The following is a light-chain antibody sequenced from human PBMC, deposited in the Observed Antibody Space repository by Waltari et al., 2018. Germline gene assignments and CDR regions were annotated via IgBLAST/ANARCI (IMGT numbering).Light chain of an antibody. Sequence: QSALTQPASVSGSPGQSITISCTGTSSDVGAYNSVSWYQQHPGKAPKPMIYDVIYRPAGVLNRCSGPKSGNTVSLTISGLQAEDEADYYCSSYISITTPVIFGGGTKLTVL. CDR1: SSDVGAYNS. CDR2: DVI. CDR3: SSYISITTPVI. J-gene: IGLJ2*01. V-gene: IGLV2-14*01.